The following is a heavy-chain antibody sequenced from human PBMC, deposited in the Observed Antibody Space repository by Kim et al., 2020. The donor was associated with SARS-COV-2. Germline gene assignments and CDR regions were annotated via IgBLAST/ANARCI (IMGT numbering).Heavy chain of an antibody. V-gene: IGHV4-34*01. CDR3: ARARVDTALNDAFDI. CDR1: GGSFSGYY. D-gene: IGHD5-18*01. J-gene: IGHJ3*02. Sequence: SETLSLTCAVYGGSFSGYYWSWIRQPPGKGLEWIGETNHSGSTNYNPSLKSRVTISVDTSKNQFSLKLSSVTAADTAVYYCARARVDTALNDAFDIWGQGTMVTVSS. CDR2: TNHSGST.